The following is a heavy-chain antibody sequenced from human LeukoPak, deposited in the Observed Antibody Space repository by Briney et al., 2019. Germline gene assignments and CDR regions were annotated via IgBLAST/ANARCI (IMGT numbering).Heavy chain of an antibody. CDR3: ARVDSKFYYYMDV. Sequence: GGSLRLSCAASGFTFSSYSMNWVRQAPGKGLEWVSSTSSSSSYIYYADSVKGRFTISRDNAKNSLYLQMNSLRAEDTAVYYCARVDSKFYYYMDVWGKGTTVTVSS. CDR2: TSSSSSYI. V-gene: IGHV3-21*01. J-gene: IGHJ6*03. D-gene: IGHD3-9*01. CDR1: GFTFSSYS.